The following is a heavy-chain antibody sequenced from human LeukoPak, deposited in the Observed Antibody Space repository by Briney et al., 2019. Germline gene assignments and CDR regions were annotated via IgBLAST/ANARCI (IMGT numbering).Heavy chain of an antibody. CDR3: ARGPETISPRAFDY. CDR1: GYSISSGYY. D-gene: IGHD3-9*01. J-gene: IGHJ4*02. Sequence: SETLSLTCTVSGYSISSGYYWGWIRQPPGKGLEWIGSIYHSGSTYYNPSLKSRVTISVDTSKKQFSLKLSSVTAADTAVYYCARGPETISPRAFDYWGQGTLVTVSS. CDR2: IYHSGST. V-gene: IGHV4-38-2*02.